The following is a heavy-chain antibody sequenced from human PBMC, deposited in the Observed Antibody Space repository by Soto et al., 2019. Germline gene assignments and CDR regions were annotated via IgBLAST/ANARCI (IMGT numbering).Heavy chain of an antibody. Sequence: QVQVVESGGGVVQPGRSLKHSCAASGFTFSNFGMHWVRQAPGKGLEWVAVIWHDGKEKYYADSAKGRSTISRDNSKNTLYLQMNSLRAEDTAVYYCLRDPGQDEAMDYWGQGTLVTVSS. CDR1: GFTFSNFG. V-gene: IGHV3-33*01. CDR3: LRDPGQDEAMDY. J-gene: IGHJ4*02. CDR2: IWHDGKEK.